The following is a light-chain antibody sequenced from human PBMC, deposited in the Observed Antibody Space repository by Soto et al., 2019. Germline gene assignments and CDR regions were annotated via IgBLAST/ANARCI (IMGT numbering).Light chain of an antibody. J-gene: IGKJ1*01. CDR3: QQYYSSRT. Sequence: EIVLTQSPGTVSFSPGERATLSCRASQSVGSRWLAWYQQKPGLAPRVLIYGGSNRATGIPDRFSGSGSGTDFTLTISRLEPEDFAVYYCQQYYSSRTFGQGTKVEMK. CDR2: GGS. CDR1: QSVGSRW. V-gene: IGKV3-20*01.